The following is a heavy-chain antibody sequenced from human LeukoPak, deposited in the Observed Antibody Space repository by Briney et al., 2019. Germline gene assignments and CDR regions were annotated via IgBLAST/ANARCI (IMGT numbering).Heavy chain of an antibody. Sequence: ASVKVSCKASGYTFTSYGISWVRQAPGQGLEWMGWISVYNGNTNYAQKLQGRVTMTTDTSTSTAYMELRSLRSDDTAVYYCARAPHYYDSSGYLVDAFDIWGQGTMVTVSS. V-gene: IGHV1-18*01. CDR2: ISVYNGNT. CDR3: ARAPHYYDSSGYLVDAFDI. D-gene: IGHD3-22*01. CDR1: GYTFTSYG. J-gene: IGHJ3*02.